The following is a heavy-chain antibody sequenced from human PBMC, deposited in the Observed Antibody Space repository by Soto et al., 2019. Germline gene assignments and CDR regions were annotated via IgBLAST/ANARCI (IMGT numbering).Heavy chain of an antibody. Sequence: EVQLLESGGGLVQPGGSLRLSCAASGITFSSYAMSWVRQAPGRGLEWVSGISGNGDSTYYADSVKGRFTISRDNSKNTLYLQMNSLRAEDTAVYYCALGYNYAPFDPWGQGTLVTVSS. J-gene: IGHJ5*02. CDR1: GITFSSYA. V-gene: IGHV3-23*01. D-gene: IGHD5-18*01. CDR3: ALGYNYAPFDP. CDR2: ISGNGDST.